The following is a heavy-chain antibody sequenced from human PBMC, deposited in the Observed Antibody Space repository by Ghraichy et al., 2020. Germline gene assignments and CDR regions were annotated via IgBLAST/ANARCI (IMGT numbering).Heavy chain of an antibody. CDR3: ATGPALEWLLYPHFDY. D-gene: IGHD3-3*01. J-gene: IGHJ4*02. Sequence: ASVKVTCKTSGNTFTSYTVHWVRQAPGQRLEWMGRINVANGNTKYSQKFQVRVTITRDTSASTAYMELSRLTSEDTAVYYCATGPALEWLLYPHFDYWGQGTLVTVSS. V-gene: IGHV1-3*01. CDR2: INVANGNT. CDR1: GNTFTSYT.